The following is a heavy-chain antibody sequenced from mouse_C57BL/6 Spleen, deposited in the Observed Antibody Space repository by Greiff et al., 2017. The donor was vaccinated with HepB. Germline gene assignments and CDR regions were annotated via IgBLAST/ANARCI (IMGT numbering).Heavy chain of an antibody. CDR2: IDPSDSYT. J-gene: IGHJ2*01. Sequence: QVQLQQPGAELVKPGASVKLSCKASGYTFTSYWMQWVKQRPGQGLEWIGEIDPSDSYTNYNQKFKGKATLTVDTSSSTAYMQLSSLTSEDSAVHYCARGLRSGDYWGQGTTLTVSS. D-gene: IGHD1-1*01. CDR1: GYTFTSYW. V-gene: IGHV1-50*01. CDR3: ARGLRSGDY.